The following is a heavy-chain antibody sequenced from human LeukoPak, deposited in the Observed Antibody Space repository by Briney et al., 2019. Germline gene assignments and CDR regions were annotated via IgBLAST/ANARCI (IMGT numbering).Heavy chain of an antibody. J-gene: IGHJ4*02. Sequence: ASVKVSCKASGYTFTSYGISWVRQAPGQGLEWMGWINPNSGGTNYAQKFQGRVTMTRDTSISTAYMELSRLRSDDTAVYYCARSPIQLWPENVFFDYWGQGTLVTVSS. V-gene: IGHV1-2*02. D-gene: IGHD5-18*01. CDR1: GYTFTSYG. CDR3: ARSPIQLWPENVFFDY. CDR2: INPNSGGT.